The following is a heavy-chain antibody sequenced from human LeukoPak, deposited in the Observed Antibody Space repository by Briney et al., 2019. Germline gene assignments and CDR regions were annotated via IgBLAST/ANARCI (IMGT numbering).Heavy chain of an antibody. CDR2: KLEDGSEK. Sequence: AGSLRLSCAASGFTFTSYWMSWVRQAPGKGLEWVANKLEDGSEKYYVDSVKGRFTITRDNAKNSMYLQMNSLRAEDTAVYYCAREIGSAARGRWGQGTLVTVSS. D-gene: IGHD6-13*01. CDR1: GFTFTSYW. CDR3: AREIGSAARGR. J-gene: IGHJ4*02. V-gene: IGHV3-7*05.